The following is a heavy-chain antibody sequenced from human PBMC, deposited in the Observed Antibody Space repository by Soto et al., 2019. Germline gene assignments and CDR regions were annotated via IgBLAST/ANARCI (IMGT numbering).Heavy chain of an antibody. CDR3: AKYTGLLRLRRVWRTDY. CDR2: ISGSGGST. J-gene: IGHJ4*02. D-gene: IGHD3-16*01. Sequence: GGSLRLSCAASGFTFSSYAMSWVRQAPGKGLEWVSAISGSGGSTYYADSVKGRFTISRDNAKNTLYLQMNSLRAEDTAVYYCAKYTGLLRLRRVWRTDYWGQGTLVTVSS. CDR1: GFTFSSYA. V-gene: IGHV3-23*01.